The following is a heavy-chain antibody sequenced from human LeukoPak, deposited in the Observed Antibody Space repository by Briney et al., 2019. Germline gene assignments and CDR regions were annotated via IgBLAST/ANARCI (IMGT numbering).Heavy chain of an antibody. J-gene: IGHJ4*02. CDR1: GGTFSSYA. CDR2: IIPIFGTA. V-gene: IGHV1-69*13. D-gene: IGHD2-15*01. CDR3: ARGESVVVVAALDY. Sequence: GASVKVSCKASGGTFSSYAISWVRQAPGQGLEWMGGIIPIFGTANYAQKFQGRVTITADESTSTAYTELSSLRSDDTAVYYCARGESVVVVAALDYWGQGTLVTVSS.